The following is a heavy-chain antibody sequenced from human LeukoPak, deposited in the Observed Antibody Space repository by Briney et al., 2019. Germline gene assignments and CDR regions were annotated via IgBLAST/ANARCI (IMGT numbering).Heavy chain of an antibody. CDR1: GFTFSSYW. CDR2: IKQDGSEK. Sequence: GGSLRLSCAASGFTFSSYWMSWVRQAPGKGLEWVANIKQDGSEKYYVDSVKGRFTISRDNAKNSLYLQMNSLRAEDTAVYYCASDLYDSSGYYGAFDIWGQGTMVTVSS. CDR3: ASDLYDSSGYYGAFDI. V-gene: IGHV3-7*01. D-gene: IGHD3-22*01. J-gene: IGHJ3*02.